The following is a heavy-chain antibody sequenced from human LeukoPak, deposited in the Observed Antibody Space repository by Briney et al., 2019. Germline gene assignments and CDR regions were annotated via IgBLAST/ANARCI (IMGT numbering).Heavy chain of an antibody. CDR2: INPNSGGT. CDR3: ASSRAGWLLFEAAFDI. Sequence: ASVKVSCKASGYTFTGYYMHWVRQAPGQGLEWMGWINPNSGGTNYAQKFQGRVTMTRDTSISTAYMELSRLRSDDTAVYYRASSRAGWLLFEAAFDIWGQGTMVTVSS. V-gene: IGHV1-2*02. J-gene: IGHJ3*02. D-gene: IGHD3-3*01. CDR1: GYTFTGYY.